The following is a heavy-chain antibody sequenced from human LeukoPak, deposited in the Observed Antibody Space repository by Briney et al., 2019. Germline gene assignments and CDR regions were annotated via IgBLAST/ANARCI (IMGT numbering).Heavy chain of an antibody. D-gene: IGHD5-24*01. J-gene: IGHJ4*02. V-gene: IGHV3-7*01. CDR2: IKQDGSEK. CDR3: ARDPWLQFHYFDY. Sequence: GGSLRLSCAASGFTFSSYWMSWVRQAPGKGLEWVANIKQDGSEKYYVDSVKGRFTISRDNAKNSLYLQMNSLRAEDTAVHYCARDPWLQFHYFDYWGQGTLVTVSS. CDR1: GFTFSSYW.